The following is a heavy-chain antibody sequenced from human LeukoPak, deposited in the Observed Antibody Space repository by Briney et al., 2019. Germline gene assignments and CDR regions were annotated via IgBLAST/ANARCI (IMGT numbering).Heavy chain of an antibody. V-gene: IGHV4-4*02. CDR2: IHHSGTT. J-gene: IGHJ4*02. D-gene: IGHD2-15*01. Sequence: SETLSLTCTVSGGSISSSNWWSWVRQPPGKGLECIGEIHHSGTTNYNPSLNSRVTISVDKSKNQFSLKLNSVTAADTAVYYCARAFLVGYSPEEYFFDYWGQGTLVTVPS. CDR3: ARAFLVGYSPEEYFFDY. CDR1: GGSISSSNW.